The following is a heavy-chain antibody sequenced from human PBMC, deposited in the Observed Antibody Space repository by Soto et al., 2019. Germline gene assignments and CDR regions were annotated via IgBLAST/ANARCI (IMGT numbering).Heavy chain of an antibody. CDR3: AKEERTIVLMVYATSTYSRAFDI. J-gene: IGHJ3*02. Sequence: QVQLVESGGGVVQPGRSLRLSCAASGFTFSSYGMHWVRQAPGKGLEWVAVISYDGSNKYYADSVKGRFTISRDNSKNTLYLQMNGLRAEDTAVYYCAKEERTIVLMVYATSTYSRAFDIWGQGTMVTVSS. CDR2: ISYDGSNK. V-gene: IGHV3-30*18. CDR1: GFTFSSYG. D-gene: IGHD2-8*01.